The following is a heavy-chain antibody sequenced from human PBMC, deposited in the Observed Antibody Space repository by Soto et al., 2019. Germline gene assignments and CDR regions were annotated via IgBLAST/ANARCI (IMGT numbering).Heavy chain of an antibody. CDR3: ARGGKSRGGIVVVPAAIMPPDY. CDR2: IWYDGSNK. J-gene: IGHJ4*02. Sequence: QVQLVESGGGAVQPGRSLRLSCAASGFTFSSYGMHWVRQAPGKGLEWVAVIWYDGSNKYYADSVKGRFTISRDNSKNTLYLQMNSLRAEDTAVYYCARGGKSRGGIVVVPAAIMPPDYWGQGTLVTVSS. CDR1: GFTFSSYG. V-gene: IGHV3-33*01. D-gene: IGHD2-2*01.